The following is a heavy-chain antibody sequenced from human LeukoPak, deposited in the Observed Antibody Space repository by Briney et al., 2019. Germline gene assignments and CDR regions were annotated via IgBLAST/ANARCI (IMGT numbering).Heavy chain of an antibody. V-gene: IGHV4-59*08. CDR2: IYYSGST. J-gene: IGHJ4*02. Sequence: PSETLSLTCTVSGGSISSYYWSWIRQPPGKGLEWIGYIYYSGSTNYNPSLKSRVTISVDTSKNQFSLKLSSVTAADTAVYYCARHAIRWFGEFIDYWGQGTLVTVSS. CDR1: GGSISSYY. CDR3: ARHAIRWFGEFIDY. D-gene: IGHD3-10*01.